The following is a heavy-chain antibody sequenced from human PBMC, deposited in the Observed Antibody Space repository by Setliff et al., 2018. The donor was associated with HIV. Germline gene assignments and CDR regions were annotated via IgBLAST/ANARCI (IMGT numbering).Heavy chain of an antibody. D-gene: IGHD3-10*01. V-gene: IGHV1-46*01. CDR3: ARDDHYYDSGSYYSDWYFDL. CDR2: INPSGGST. Sequence: AASVKVSCKASGYTFTNYYMHWVRQAPGQGLEWMGIINPSGGSTTYSQKFQGRVSMTRDTSTSTVYMELSSLRSEDTAVYYCARDDHYYDSGSYYSDWYFDLWGRGTLVTVSS. CDR1: GYTFTNYY. J-gene: IGHJ2*01.